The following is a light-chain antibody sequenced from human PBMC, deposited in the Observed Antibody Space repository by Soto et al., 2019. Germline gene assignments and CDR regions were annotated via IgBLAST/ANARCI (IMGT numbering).Light chain of an antibody. CDR1: HSFSSSY. J-gene: IGKJ3*01. V-gene: IGKV3-20*01. CDR2: GAS. CDR3: QQYGSSHPIP. Sequence: EIVLTQSPRTLSLSRGERATLSCRASHSFSSSYLAWYQQKPGQAPRLLIYGASSRATGIPDRFSGSGSGTDFTITISRLEPEDFAVYYRQQYGSSHPIPLAPGTKVYI.